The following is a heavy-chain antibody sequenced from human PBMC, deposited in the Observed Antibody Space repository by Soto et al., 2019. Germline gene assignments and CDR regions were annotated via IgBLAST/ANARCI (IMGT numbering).Heavy chain of an antibody. J-gene: IGHJ2*01. Sequence: EVQLVESGGGVVQPGGSLRLSCAASGFTFSSYWMHWVRQAPGKGLVWVSRINGDGSRTSYADSVRGRFTISRDNAKNTLDLQMNSLRGEDKAVYYCDRVGTGNWYFDLWGRGTLVTVSS. CDR2: INGDGSRT. V-gene: IGHV3-74*01. CDR1: GFTFSSYW. CDR3: DRVGTGNWYFDL. D-gene: IGHD1-1*01.